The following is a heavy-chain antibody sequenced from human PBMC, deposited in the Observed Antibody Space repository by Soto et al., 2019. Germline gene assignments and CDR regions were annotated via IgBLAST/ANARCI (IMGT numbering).Heavy chain of an antibody. D-gene: IGHD2-15*01. J-gene: IGHJ4*02. Sequence: GGSLRLSCTASGVTLSGSAVHWVRQASGKGLGWVGRIRSKTNNYATTYAASVKGRFTISRDDSENTAYLQMNSLETEDTAIYYCTTTCSGANCYHYWGQGTQVTVSS. CDR3: TTTCSGANCYHY. CDR1: GVTLSGSA. CDR2: IRSKTNNYAT. V-gene: IGHV3-73*01.